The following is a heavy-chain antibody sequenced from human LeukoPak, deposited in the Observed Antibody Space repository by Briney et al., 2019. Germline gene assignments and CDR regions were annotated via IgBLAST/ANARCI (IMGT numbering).Heavy chain of an antibody. J-gene: IGHJ4*02. D-gene: IGHD3-10*01. CDR1: GYTLTELS. Sequence: ASVKVSCKVSGYTLTELSMHWVRQVPGKGLEWMGDFDLEDGETIYAQKFQGRVTMTEDTSTDTAYMELSSLRSEDTAVYYCATDPRITMVRGVMCYWGQGTLVTFSS. CDR2: FDLEDGET. CDR3: ATDPRITMVRGVMCY. V-gene: IGHV1-24*01.